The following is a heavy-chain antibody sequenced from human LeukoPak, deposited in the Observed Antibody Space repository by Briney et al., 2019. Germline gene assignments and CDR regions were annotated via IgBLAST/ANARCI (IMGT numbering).Heavy chain of an antibody. CDR3: ARDGDTSGHFSHNDY. CDR2: VSLDGSKT. Sequence: PGGSLRLSCAASGFTFSNYGMHWVRQAPGKGLEWVAIVSLDGSKTYYADSVKGRFTISRDNSKNTLYLQMNSLRSEDTAVYYCARDGDTSGHFSHNDYWGLGTLVTASS. J-gene: IGHJ4*02. CDR1: GFTFSNYG. V-gene: IGHV3-30*03. D-gene: IGHD3-22*01.